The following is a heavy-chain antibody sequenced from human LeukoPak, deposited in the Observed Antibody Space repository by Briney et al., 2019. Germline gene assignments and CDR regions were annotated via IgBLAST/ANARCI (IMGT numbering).Heavy chain of an antibody. V-gene: IGHV3-7*01. CDR1: GFTFSSYW. CDR2: IKQDGSEK. Sequence: GGSLRLSCAASGFTFSSYWMSWVRQAPGKGLEWVANIKQDGSEKYYVDSVKGRFTISRDNAKNSLYLQMNSLRAEDTAVYYCARDPYGSGSYPLDQPTDYWGQGTLVTVSS. D-gene: IGHD3-10*01. J-gene: IGHJ4*02. CDR3: ARDPYGSGSYPLDQPTDY.